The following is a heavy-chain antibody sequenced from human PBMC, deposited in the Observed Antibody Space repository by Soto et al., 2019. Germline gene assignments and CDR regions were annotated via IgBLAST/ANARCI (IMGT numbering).Heavy chain of an antibody. CDR1: GDSISNLDYF. J-gene: IGHJ5*01. V-gene: IGHV4-30-4*01. CDR2: IFKSATT. CDR3: ARGRYCLTGRCFPNWFDS. Sequence: QVQLLESGPGLVKPSQTLSLTCSVSGDSISNLDYFWAWIRQPPGQALEYIGYIFKSATTYYNPSFASRVAISVDTSKSQFSLIVTSVTAADTAVYFCARGRYCLTGRCFPNWFDSWGQGALVTVSS. D-gene: IGHD7-27*01.